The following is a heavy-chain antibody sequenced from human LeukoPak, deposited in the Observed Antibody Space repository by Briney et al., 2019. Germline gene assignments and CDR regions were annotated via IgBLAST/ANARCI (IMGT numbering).Heavy chain of an antibody. Sequence: GGSLRLSCAASGFTFTTYWMTWVRQAPGKGLEWVANIKQDGSQKYYVNSVKGRFTISRDNAKNSLYLQMNSLKAEDTAVYYCARENWANDYWGQGTLVTVSS. CDR2: IKQDGSQK. CDR3: ARENWANDY. D-gene: IGHD7-27*01. CDR1: GFTFTTYW. J-gene: IGHJ4*02. V-gene: IGHV3-7*01.